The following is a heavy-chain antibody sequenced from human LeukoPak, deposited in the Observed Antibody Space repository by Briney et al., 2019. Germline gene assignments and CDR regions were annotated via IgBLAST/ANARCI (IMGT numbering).Heavy chain of an antibody. CDR1: AGSFISSSHH. D-gene: IGHD5-12*01. V-gene: IGHV4-39*01. J-gene: IGHJ5*01. CDR2: VYYGRTT. CDR3: VRHDGRGGATMGAFDS. Sequence: PSETLSLTCTVSAGSFISSSHHWGWIRQSPGKGLEWIGSVYYGRTTYYNPSLDGRVTVSLDTSANQFSLQLNSVTAADTAVNYCVRHDGRGGATMGAFDSWGQGSLVTVSS.